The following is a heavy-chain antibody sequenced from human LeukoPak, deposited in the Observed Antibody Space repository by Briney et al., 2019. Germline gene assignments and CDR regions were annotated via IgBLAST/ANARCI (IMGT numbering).Heavy chain of an antibody. CDR1: GFTFSSCS. J-gene: IGHJ6*02. Sequence: GGSLRLSCAASGFTFSSCSMNWVRQAPGKGLEWVSYISSSSSTIYYADSVKGRFTISRDNAKNSLYLQMNSLRAEDTAVYYCAQYCSGGGCWSYYYYGMDVWGQGTTVTVSS. CDR2: ISSSSSTI. CDR3: AQYCSGGGCWSYYYYGMDV. V-gene: IGHV3-48*01. D-gene: IGHD2-15*01.